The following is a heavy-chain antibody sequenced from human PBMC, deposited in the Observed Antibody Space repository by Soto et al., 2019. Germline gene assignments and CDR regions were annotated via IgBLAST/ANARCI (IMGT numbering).Heavy chain of an antibody. CDR1: GFTFSDYY. D-gene: IGHD1-1*01. Sequence: GSLRLSCAASGFTFSDYYMSWIRQAPGKGLEWVSYISSSSSYTNYADSVKGRFTISRDNAKNSLYLQMNSLRAEDTAVYYYWTAVMGTSQFGYWGQGTPVTVSS. CDR2: ISSSSSYT. V-gene: IGHV3-11*03. J-gene: IGHJ4*02. CDR3: WTAVMGTSQFGY.